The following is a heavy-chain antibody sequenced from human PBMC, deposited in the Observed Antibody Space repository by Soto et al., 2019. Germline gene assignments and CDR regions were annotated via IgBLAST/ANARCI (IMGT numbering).Heavy chain of an antibody. Sequence: VGSVDVSCKTSGYPFSGFYMHWVRQAPGQGLEWMGWINPNSGGTKSAEKFQGRVTMTRDTSISTAYMELSRLTSDDTAVYYCASAAVTGTAGLDFWGQGTKVTVSS. V-gene: IGHV1-2*02. CDR1: GYPFSGFY. CDR3: ASAAVTGTAGLDF. D-gene: IGHD6-19*01. J-gene: IGHJ4*02. CDR2: INPNSGGT.